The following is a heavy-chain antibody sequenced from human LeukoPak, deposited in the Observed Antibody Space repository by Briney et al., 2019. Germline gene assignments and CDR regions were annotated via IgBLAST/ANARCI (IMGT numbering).Heavy chain of an antibody. CDR2: INPHSGAT. Sequence: GASVKVSCKASGYTFTGYYIHWVRQAPGQGPEWMGWINPHSGATNYAQKFQGRVTMTRDTSISTAFMELSSLRSDDTAVYYCSRDLLMYYSGSGESAWGQGTQVTVSS. V-gene: IGHV1-2*02. CDR1: GYTFTGYY. D-gene: IGHD3-10*01. J-gene: IGHJ5*02. CDR3: SRDLLMYYSGSGESA.